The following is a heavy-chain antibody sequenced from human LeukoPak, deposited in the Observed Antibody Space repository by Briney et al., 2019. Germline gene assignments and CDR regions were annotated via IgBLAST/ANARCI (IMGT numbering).Heavy chain of an antibody. V-gene: IGHV1-69*13. D-gene: IGHD3-22*01. CDR1: GGTFSSYA. CDR2: IIPIFGTA. Sequence: ASVKVSCTASGGTFSSYAISWVRQAPGQGLEWMGGIIPIFGTANYAQKFQGRVTITADESTSTAYMELSSLRSEDTAVYYCARHWNYYDSSGYYFPWFDPWGQGTLVTVSS. J-gene: IGHJ5*02. CDR3: ARHWNYYDSSGYYFPWFDP.